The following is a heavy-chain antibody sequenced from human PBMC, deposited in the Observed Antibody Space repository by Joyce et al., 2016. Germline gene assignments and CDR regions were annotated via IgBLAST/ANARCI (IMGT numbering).Heavy chain of an antibody. CDR2: MNEGGSTR. CDR3: ARDPGYSAFDY. D-gene: IGHD5-18*01. Sequence: EVQLVESGGALVQPGGSLTLSCAASGFAFGSYWMTWVRQTPDTGLEFVAKMNEGGSTRNLAASVRGRFTISRDNAQESLFLQMNNLRADDSAVYYCARDPGYSAFDYWGQGALVTVSS. CDR1: GFAFGSYW. V-gene: IGHV3-7*04. J-gene: IGHJ4*02.